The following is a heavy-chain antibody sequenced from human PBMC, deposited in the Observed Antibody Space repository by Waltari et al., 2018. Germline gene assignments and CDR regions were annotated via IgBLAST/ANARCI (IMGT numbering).Heavy chain of an antibody. Sequence: QVQLVESGGGVVQPGRSLRLSCAASGFTFSNYAMHLVRQAPGKGLEWVAVISHDATVAYYADSVKGRLTISRDNPENTLYLQMNSLRGEDTAVYYCARDPTVGHPDYFDYWGQGTLVTVSS. J-gene: IGHJ4*02. CDR1: GFTFSNYA. V-gene: IGHV3-30*01. CDR3: ARDPTVGHPDYFDY. D-gene: IGHD4-4*01. CDR2: ISHDATVA.